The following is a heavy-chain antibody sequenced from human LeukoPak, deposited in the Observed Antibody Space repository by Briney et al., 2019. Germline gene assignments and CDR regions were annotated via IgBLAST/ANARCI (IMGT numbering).Heavy chain of an antibody. V-gene: IGHV1-24*01. D-gene: IGHD3-10*01. Sequence: VASVKVSCKVSGYTLTELSMHWVRQAPGKGLEWMGGFDPEDGETIYAQKFQGRVTMTEDTSTDTAYMELSSLRSEDTAVYYCATVPVVRVRGVIITGWFDPWGQGTLVTVSS. CDR2: FDPEDGET. CDR3: ATVPVVRVRGVIITGWFDP. J-gene: IGHJ5*02. CDR1: GYTLTELS.